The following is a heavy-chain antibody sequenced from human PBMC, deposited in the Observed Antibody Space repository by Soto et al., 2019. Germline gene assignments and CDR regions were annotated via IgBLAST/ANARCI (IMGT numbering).Heavy chain of an antibody. CDR3: ARGTNAAHGLDY. V-gene: IGHV3-7*04. J-gene: IGHJ4*02. CDR2: INKDGGDT. Sequence: ATGKGLEWLSHINKDGGDTNYVDSVKGRLTISRDNAKNSLSVQVNSLRAEDTAVYYCARGTNAAHGLDYWGQGILVTVSS. D-gene: IGHD1-1*01.